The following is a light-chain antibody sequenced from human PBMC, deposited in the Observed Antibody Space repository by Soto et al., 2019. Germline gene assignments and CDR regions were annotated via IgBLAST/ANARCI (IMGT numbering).Light chain of an antibody. CDR2: DDT. Sequence: QSVLTQPASVSGSPGQSITISCTGASTDVDGYYYISWYQQHPGKAPNLMFFDDTHRPSGVSGRFSASMSGNTASLTISGLQAEDEADYYCCSYTGKITYVFGTGTKVTVL. V-gene: IGLV2-14*03. CDR3: CSYTGKITYV. CDR1: STDVDGYYY. J-gene: IGLJ1*01.